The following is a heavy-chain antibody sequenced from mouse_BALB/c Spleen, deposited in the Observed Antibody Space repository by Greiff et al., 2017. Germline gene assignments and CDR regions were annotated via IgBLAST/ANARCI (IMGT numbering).Heavy chain of an antibody. Sequence: EVKLMESGAELVGPGALVKLSCKASGFNIKDYYMHWVKQRPEQGLEWIGWIDPENGNTIYDPKFQGKASITADTSSNTAYLQLSSLTSEDTAVYYCAKVRRRGYAMDYWGQGTSVTVSS. CDR3: AKVRRRGYAMDY. J-gene: IGHJ4*01. V-gene: IGHV14-1*02. D-gene: IGHD2-14*01. CDR1: GFNIKDYY. CDR2: IDPENGNT.